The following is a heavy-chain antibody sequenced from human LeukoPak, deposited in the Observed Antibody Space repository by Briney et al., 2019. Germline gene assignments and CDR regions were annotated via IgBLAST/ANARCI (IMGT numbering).Heavy chain of an antibody. Sequence: SETLSLTCTVSGGSISSSSYYWGWIRQPPGKGLEWIGSIYYSGNTYYNPSLKSRVTISVDTSKNQFSLKLSSVTAADTAVYYCACRQQLVSYYFDYWGQGTLVTVSS. CDR2: IYYSGNT. D-gene: IGHD6-13*01. J-gene: IGHJ4*02. CDR3: ACRQQLVSYYFDY. CDR1: GGSISSSSYY. V-gene: IGHV4-39*01.